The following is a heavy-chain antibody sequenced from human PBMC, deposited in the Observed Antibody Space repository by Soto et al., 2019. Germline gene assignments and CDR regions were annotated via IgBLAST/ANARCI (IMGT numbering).Heavy chain of an antibody. CDR1: GYTFTSSY. CDR2: INPNGGST. Sequence: QVQLVQSGAEVKKPGASVKLSCKASGYTFTSSYVHCVRQATGQGLEWVAIINPNGGSTNYAQEFQGRFTVTRDTSTSTVFMELSSLHSDDTAVYYCARDLLAANYWGQGTLVTVSS. CDR3: ARDLLAANY. J-gene: IGHJ4*02. D-gene: IGHD2-15*01. V-gene: IGHV1-46*01.